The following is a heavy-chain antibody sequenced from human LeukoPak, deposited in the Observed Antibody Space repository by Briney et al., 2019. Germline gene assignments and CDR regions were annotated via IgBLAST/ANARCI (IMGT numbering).Heavy chain of an antibody. CDR1: GFTFSSFS. Sequence: GGSLRLSCAASGFTFSSFSMSWVRQTPGKGLEWVSDISGSASITKYADSVKGRFIISRDNSKNTLFLQMNSLTAEDTAVYYCATGAASIGWLSHDHWGQGTLVTVPS. V-gene: IGHV3-23*01. CDR2: ISGSASIT. J-gene: IGHJ4*02. CDR3: ATGAASIGWLSHDH. D-gene: IGHD2-15*01.